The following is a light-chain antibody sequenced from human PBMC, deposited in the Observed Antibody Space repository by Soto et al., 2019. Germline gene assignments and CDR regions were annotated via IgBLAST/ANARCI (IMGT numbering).Light chain of an antibody. CDR2: RSD. CDR3: ATWDDSLSGWV. Sequence: QSVPTQPPSASGTPGQRVTISCSGSTTNIKSNFVYWYQQFPGTAPKLLIYRSDQRPSGVPDRFSGSKSGTSASLAISGLRSEDEAEYHCATWDDSLSGWVFGGGTKLTVL. V-gene: IGLV1-47*01. CDR1: TTNIKSNF. J-gene: IGLJ3*02.